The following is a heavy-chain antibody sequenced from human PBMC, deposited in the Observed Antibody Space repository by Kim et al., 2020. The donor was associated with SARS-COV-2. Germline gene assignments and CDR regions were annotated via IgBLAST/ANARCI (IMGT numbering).Heavy chain of an antibody. CDR1: GFTFDDYA. D-gene: IGHD6-6*01. CDR3: AKDREEQLYRLYIDY. Sequence: GGSLRLSCAASGFTFDDYAMHWVRQAPGKGLEWVSGISWNGRNIGYADSVKGRSTIPRDTANNSLYLQMQSLRPEATVFYYSAKDREEQLYRLYIDYWG. V-gene: IGHV3-9*01. J-gene: IGHJ4*01. CDR2: ISWNGRNI.